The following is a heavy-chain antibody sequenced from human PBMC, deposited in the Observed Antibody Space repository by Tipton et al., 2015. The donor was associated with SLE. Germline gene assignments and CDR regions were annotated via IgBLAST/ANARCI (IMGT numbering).Heavy chain of an antibody. CDR3: AGGTGAYFDH. CDR1: GFTYSGYA. D-gene: IGHD3-16*01. J-gene: IGHJ4*02. Sequence: SLRLSCAASGFTYSGYAMHWVRQAPGKGLEWVAFIRADGSNKDYADSVKGRFTSSRDNSKNTLYLQMNHLRVEDTAVYYCAGGTGAYFDHWGQGTLVTVSS. CDR2: IRADGSNK. V-gene: IGHV3-30*02.